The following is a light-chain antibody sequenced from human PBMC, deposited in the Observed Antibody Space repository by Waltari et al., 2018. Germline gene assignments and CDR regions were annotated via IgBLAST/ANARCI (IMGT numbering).Light chain of an antibody. V-gene: IGLV2-14*01. Sequence: QSALTQPASVSGSPGQSITISCTGTSRDVGPYNYVSWYHNHPSKAPKIMIYEVSNRPSGVSNRFPGSKSANTASLTISGLQAEDEADYYCSSYTTSSTLGVFGGGTKLTVL. CDR3: SSYTTSSTLGV. CDR1: SRDVGPYNY. J-gene: IGLJ3*02. CDR2: EVS.